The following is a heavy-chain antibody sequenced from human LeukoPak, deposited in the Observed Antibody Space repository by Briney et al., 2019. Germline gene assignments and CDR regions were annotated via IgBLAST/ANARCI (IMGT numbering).Heavy chain of an antibody. CDR3: ARTLGYCSSTSCYGPH. V-gene: IGHV4-34*01. CDR2: INHSGST. D-gene: IGHD2-2*01. CDR1: GGSFSVYY. J-gene: IGHJ4*02. Sequence: PSETLSLSCADYGGSFSVYYRSWVRQPPGKGLEWIGDINHSGSTNYNPSLKSRVTISVDTSKNQFSLKLSSVTAADTAVYYCARTLGYCSSTSCYGPHWGQGTLVTVSS.